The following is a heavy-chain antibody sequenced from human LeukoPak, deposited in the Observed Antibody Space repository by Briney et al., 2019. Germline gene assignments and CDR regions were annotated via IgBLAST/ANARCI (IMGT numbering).Heavy chain of an antibody. V-gene: IGHV3-74*01. CDR1: GFTFSSYW. D-gene: IGHD6-19*01. CDR2: INSDGSST. J-gene: IGHJ4*02. Sequence: GGSLRLSRAASGFTFSSYWMHWVRQAPGKGLVWVSRINSDGSSTSYADSVKGRFTISRDNAKNTLYLQMNSLRAEDTAVYYCARASVAGTLIGYWGQGTLVTVSS. CDR3: ARASVAGTLIGY.